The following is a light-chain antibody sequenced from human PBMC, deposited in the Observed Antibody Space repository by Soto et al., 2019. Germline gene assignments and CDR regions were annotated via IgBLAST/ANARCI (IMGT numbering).Light chain of an antibody. CDR3: ASYTCSSTSVI. CDR1: SSDVGGYKY. CDR2: EVS. J-gene: IGLJ2*01. V-gene: IGLV2-14*01. Sequence: QSARTQPASVSGSPGQSITISCTGTSSDVGGYKYVSWYRQHPDKAPKLIIFEVSNRPSGISSRFSGSKSGNTASLPISGLQAEDEDDYYCASYTCSSTSVIFGRGTKVTVL.